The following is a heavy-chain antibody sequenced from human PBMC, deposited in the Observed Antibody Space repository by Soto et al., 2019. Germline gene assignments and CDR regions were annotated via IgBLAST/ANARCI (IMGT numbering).Heavy chain of an antibody. CDR2: VNPPFRTS. CDR1: GVSFNNNG. D-gene: IGHD3-10*01. CDR3: ARVLYYGSGSYSPYGMDV. J-gene: IGHJ6*02. Sequence: QVQLVQSGAEVKKPGSSVKVSCKTSGVSFNNNGIGWVRQAPGHGLEWMGGVNPPFRTSNYARKFQGRISSTADASTGTVNMELSSLTSEDTAQYYCARVLYYGSGSYSPYGMDVWGQGTTVTVSS. V-gene: IGHV1-69*01.